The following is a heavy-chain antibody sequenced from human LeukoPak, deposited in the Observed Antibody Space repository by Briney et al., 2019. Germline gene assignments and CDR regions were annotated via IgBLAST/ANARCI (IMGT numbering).Heavy chain of an antibody. D-gene: IGHD6-13*01. Sequence: ASVKVSCKASGYTFTSYDINWVRQATGQGLEWMGWMNPNSGNTGYAQKFQGRVTMTRNTSISTAYMELSSLRSEDTAVYYCARELTAADDAFDIWGHGTMVTVSS. J-gene: IGHJ3*02. CDR2: MNPNSGNT. CDR1: GYTFTSYD. V-gene: IGHV1-8*01. CDR3: ARELTAADDAFDI.